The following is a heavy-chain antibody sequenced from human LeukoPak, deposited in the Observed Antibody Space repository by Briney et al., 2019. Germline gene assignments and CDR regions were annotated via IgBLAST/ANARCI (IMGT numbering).Heavy chain of an antibody. D-gene: IGHD6-13*01. CDR3: ARHVDEWDQQLVLDY. V-gene: IGHV1-18*04. CDR2: ISAYNGNT. J-gene: IGHJ4*02. CDR1: GYTFTSYG. Sequence: GASVKVSCKASGYTFTSYGISWVRQAPGQGLEWMGWISAYNGNTNYAQKLQGIVTMTTDTSTSTAYMELRSLRSDDTAVYYCARHVDEWDQQLVLDYRGQGTLVTVSS.